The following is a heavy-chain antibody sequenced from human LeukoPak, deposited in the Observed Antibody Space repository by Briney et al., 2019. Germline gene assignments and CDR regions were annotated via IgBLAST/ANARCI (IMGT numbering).Heavy chain of an antibody. Sequence: PSETLSLTCTVSGGSISSSSYYWGWIRQPPGKGLEWIGSIYYSGSTYYNPSLKSRVTISVDTSKNQFSLKLSSVTAADTAVYYCASSSAALFDYWGQGTLVTVSS. V-gene: IGHV4-39*07. CDR1: GGSISSSSYY. D-gene: IGHD3-10*01. CDR2: IYYSGST. J-gene: IGHJ4*02. CDR3: ASSSAALFDY.